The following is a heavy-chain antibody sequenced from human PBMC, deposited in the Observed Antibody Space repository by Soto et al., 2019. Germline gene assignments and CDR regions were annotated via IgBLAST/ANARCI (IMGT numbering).Heavy chain of an antibody. V-gene: IGHV3-30*02. CDR1: GFTFSRYN. D-gene: IGHD5-18*01. Sequence: GGSLRLSCAASGFTFSRYNMHSVRQAPGKGLEGVAFISYDRTNKDHADSVEGRFTISRDNSKNTLDLHMSRLSAEDTAVYYCAKTRYSDGVGEVFDYWGQGTLVTVSS. CDR2: ISYDRTNK. CDR3: AKTRYSDGVGEVFDY. J-gene: IGHJ4*02.